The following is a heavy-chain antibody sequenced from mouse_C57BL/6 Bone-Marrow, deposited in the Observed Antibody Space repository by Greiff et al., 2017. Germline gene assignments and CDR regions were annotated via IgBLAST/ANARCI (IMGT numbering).Heavy chain of an antibody. CDR1: GYTFTSYW. D-gene: IGHD1-1*01. J-gene: IGHJ3*01. CDR3: ARKATVVGEGFAY. V-gene: IGHV1-55*01. Sequence: QVQLQQPGAELVKPGASVKMSCKASGYTFTSYWITWVKQRPGQGLEWIGDIYPGSGSTNYNEKFKRKATLTVDTSSSTAYMQLSSLTSEDSAVYYCARKATVVGEGFAYWGQGTLVTVSA. CDR2: IYPGSGST.